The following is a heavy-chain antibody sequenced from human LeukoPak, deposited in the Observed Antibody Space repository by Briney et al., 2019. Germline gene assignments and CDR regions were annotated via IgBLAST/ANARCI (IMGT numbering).Heavy chain of an antibody. D-gene: IGHD3-22*01. CDR3: ARQSITMIDWFDP. V-gene: IGHV5-51*01. J-gene: IGHJ5*02. CDR2: IYPGDSDT. CDR1: GYSFTSYW. Sequence: GESLKISCKGSGYSFTSYWIGWVRQIPGKGLEWMGIIYPGDSDTRYSPSFQGQVTISADKSISTAYLQWSSQKASDTAMYYCARQSITMIDWFDPWGQGTLVTVSS.